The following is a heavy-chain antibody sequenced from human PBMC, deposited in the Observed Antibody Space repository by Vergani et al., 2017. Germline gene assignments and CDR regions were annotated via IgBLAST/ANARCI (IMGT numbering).Heavy chain of an antibody. Sequence: VELLESGGGLAQPGGSLRVSCSASGFRVTTYYMSWVRQAPEKGLVWVSRIKSDGSITNYADSVKGRFTISRDNAKNTLYLEMNSLRGDDTAIYYCVRARCSGPCFMSNWFDSWGQGTLVTVSS. D-gene: IGHD5-12*01. CDR3: VRARCSGPCFMSNWFDS. CDR2: IKSDGSIT. CDR1: GFRVTTYY. J-gene: IGHJ5*01. V-gene: IGHV3-74*02.